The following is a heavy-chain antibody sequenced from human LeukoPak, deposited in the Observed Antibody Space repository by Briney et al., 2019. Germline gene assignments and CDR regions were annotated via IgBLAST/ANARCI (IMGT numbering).Heavy chain of an antibody. CDR3: AKRTAGSGGYYFDY. V-gene: IGHV3-23*01. CDR2: IRGSGGIT. Sequence: QPGGSLRLSCAASGFTFSSYAMSWVRQAPGKWLEWVSAIRGSGGITFYADSVKGRFTISRDNSKNTLYLQMNSLRAEDTAVYYCAKRTAGSGGYYFDYWGQGTLLTVSS. CDR1: GFTFSSYA. J-gene: IGHJ4*02. D-gene: IGHD6-19*01.